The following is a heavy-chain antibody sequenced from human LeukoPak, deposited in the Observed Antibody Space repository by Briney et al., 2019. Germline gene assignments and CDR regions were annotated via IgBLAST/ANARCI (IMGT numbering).Heavy chain of an antibody. J-gene: IGHJ5*02. CDR1: GGSVSSGSYY. Sequence: SETLSLTCTASGGSVSSGSYYWSWIRQPPGKGLEWIGYIYYSGSTNYNPSLKSRVTISVDTSKNQFSLKLSSVTAADTAVYYCARGDFWSGYTNWFDPWGQGTLVTVSS. V-gene: IGHV4-61*01. CDR3: ARGDFWSGYTNWFDP. D-gene: IGHD3-3*01. CDR2: IYYSGST.